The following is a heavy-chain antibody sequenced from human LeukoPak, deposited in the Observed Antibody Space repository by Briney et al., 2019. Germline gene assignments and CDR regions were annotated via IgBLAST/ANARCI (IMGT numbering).Heavy chain of an antibody. CDR2: TYYRSKWYN. CDR3: ARDRKNYDILTGYAVGSVAFDI. Sequence: SQTLSLTCAISGDSVSSNSAAWNWIRQSPSRGLEWLGRTYYRSKWYNDYAVSVKSRITISPDTSKNQFSLQLNSVTPEDTAVYYCARDRKNYDILTGYAVGSVAFDIWGQGTMVTVSS. CDR1: GDSVSSNSAA. J-gene: IGHJ3*02. D-gene: IGHD3-9*01. V-gene: IGHV6-1*01.